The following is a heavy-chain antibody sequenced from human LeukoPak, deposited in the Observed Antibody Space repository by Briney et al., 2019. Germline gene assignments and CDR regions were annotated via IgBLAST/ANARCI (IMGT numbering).Heavy chain of an antibody. CDR2: IYYSGST. CDR1: GDSISSSSHY. Sequence: SETLSLTCSVSGDSISSSSHYWAWIRLPPGKGLEWIGSIYYSGSTYYNPSLKSRVTISVDTSKNQFSLKLSSVTAADTAVYYCAREVIGVVVMDYYMDVWGKGTTVTVSS. J-gene: IGHJ6*03. CDR3: AREVIGVVVMDYYMDV. D-gene: IGHD2-2*01. V-gene: IGHV4-39*07.